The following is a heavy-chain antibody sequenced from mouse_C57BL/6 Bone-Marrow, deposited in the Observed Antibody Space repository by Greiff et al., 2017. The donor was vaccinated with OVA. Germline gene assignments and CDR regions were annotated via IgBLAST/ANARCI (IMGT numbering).Heavy chain of an antibody. Sequence: EVQVVESGGGLVKPGGSLKLSCAASGFTFSSYAMSWVRQTPEKRLEWVATISDGGSYTYYPDNVKGRFTISRDNAKNNLYLQMSHLKSEDTAMYYCARDGITTVVATDFDVWGTGTTVTVSS. D-gene: IGHD1-1*01. CDR1: GFTFSSYA. CDR2: ISDGGSYT. CDR3: ARDGITTVVATDFDV. V-gene: IGHV5-4*01. J-gene: IGHJ1*03.